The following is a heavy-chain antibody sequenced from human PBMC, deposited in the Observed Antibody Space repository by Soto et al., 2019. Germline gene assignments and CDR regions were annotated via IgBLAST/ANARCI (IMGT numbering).Heavy chain of an antibody. Sequence: SLRLSCSASLFTFSSYAMHWVRQAPGKGLEWVAVISYDGSNKYYADSVKGRFTISRDNSKNTLYLQMNSLRAEDTAVYYCARPFRFGVVIMVHYYGMDVWGQGTTVTVSS. D-gene: IGHD3-3*01. V-gene: IGHV3-30-3*01. CDR2: ISYDGSNK. CDR3: ARPFRFGVVIMVHYYGMDV. J-gene: IGHJ6*02. CDR1: LFTFSSYA.